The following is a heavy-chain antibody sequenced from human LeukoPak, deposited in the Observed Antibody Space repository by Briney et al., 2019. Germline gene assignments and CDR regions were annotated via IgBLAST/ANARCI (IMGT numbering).Heavy chain of an antibody. CDR2: ISAYNGNT. D-gene: IGHD3-22*01. CDR1: GYTFTSYG. J-gene: IGHJ4*02. Sequence: ASVKVSCKASGYTFTSYGISWVRQAPGQGLEWMGWISAYNGNTNYAQRLQGRVTMTTDTSTSTAYMELRSLRSDDTAVYYCASGLRGYDSSGYYLYWGQGPLVSVSS. CDR3: ASGLRGYDSSGYYLY. V-gene: IGHV1-18*01.